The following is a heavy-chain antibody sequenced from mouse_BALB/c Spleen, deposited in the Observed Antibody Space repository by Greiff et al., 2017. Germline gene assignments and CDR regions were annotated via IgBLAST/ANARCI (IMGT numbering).Heavy chain of an antibody. CDR3: ARGRDYDGYYAWFAY. D-gene: IGHD2-3*01. CDR1: GFTFSSYA. CDR2: ISSGGST. J-gene: IGHJ3*01. V-gene: IGHV5-6-5*01. Sequence: EVQLQQSGGGLVKPGGSLKLSCAASGFTFSSYAMSWVRQTPEKRLEWVASISSGGSTYYPDSVKGRFTISRDNARNILYLQMSSLRSEDTAMYYCARGRDYDGYYAWFAYWGQGTLVTVSA.